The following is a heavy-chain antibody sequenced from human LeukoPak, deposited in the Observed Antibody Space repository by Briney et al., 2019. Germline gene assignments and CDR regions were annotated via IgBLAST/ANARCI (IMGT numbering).Heavy chain of an antibody. CDR2: IYYSGST. J-gene: IGHJ4*02. CDR3: ARSIVVVTAIQPFDY. CDR1: GGSISSYY. V-gene: IGHV4-59*12. D-gene: IGHD2-21*02. Sequence: SETLSLTCTVSGGSISSYYWSWIRQPPGKGLEWIGYIYYSGSTNYNPSLKSRVTISVDTSKNQFSLKLSSVTAADTAVYYCARSIVVVTAIQPFDYWGQGTLVTVSS.